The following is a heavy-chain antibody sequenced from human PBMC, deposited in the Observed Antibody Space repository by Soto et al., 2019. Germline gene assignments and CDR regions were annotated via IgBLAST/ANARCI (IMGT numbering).Heavy chain of an antibody. J-gene: IGHJ5*02. CDR2: INAGNGNT. V-gene: IGHV1-3*01. D-gene: IGHD1-20*01. CDR1: GYTFSDYA. CDR3: AREGSMTGSPHNCCFDA. Sequence: GASVKVSCKASGYTFSDYAIHWVRQAPGQSLEWMGWINAGNGNTKYSQNFQGRVTNTRDTSADTAYMELGSLRSEDTAVYYCAREGSMTGSPHNCCFDACGQRTLVTVSS.